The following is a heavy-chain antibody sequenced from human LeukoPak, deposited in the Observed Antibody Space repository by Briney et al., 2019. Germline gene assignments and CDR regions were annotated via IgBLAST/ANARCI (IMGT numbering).Heavy chain of an antibody. J-gene: IGHJ5*02. CDR3: ASHCSGGSCYGFRFDP. V-gene: IGHV1-69*02. D-gene: IGHD2-15*01. CDR1: GGTFSSYT. Sequence: SVKVSCKASGGTFSSYTISWVRQAPGQGLEWMGRIIPILGIANYAQKFQGRVTITADKSTSTAYMELSSLGSEDTAVYYCASHCSGGSCYGFRFDPWGQGTLVTVSS. CDR2: IIPILGIA.